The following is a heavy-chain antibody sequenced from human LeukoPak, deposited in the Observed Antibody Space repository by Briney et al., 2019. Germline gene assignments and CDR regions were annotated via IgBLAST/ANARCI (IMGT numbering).Heavy chain of an antibody. CDR3: AKVLKAYYFGSGSYPFDH. D-gene: IGHD3-10*01. V-gene: IGHV3-23*01. J-gene: IGHJ4*02. Sequence: GGSLRLSCSASGSTFSSYAMSWVRQAPGKGLEWVSAISGSGGSTYYADSVKGRFTISRDNSKNTLYLQMNSLRAEDTAVYYCAKVLKAYYFGSGSYPFDHWGQGTLVTVSS. CDR2: ISGSGGST. CDR1: GSTFSSYA.